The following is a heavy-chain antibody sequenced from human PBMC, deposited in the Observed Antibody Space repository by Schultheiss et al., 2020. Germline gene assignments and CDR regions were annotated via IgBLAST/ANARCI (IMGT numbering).Heavy chain of an antibody. D-gene: IGHD3-22*01. CDR2: IYYSGST. J-gene: IGHJ5*02. V-gene: IGHV4-31*03. CDR3: ARWLLDRYNWFDP. CDR1: GGSISSGGYY. Sequence: SETLSLTCTVSGGSISSGGYYWSWIRQHPGKGLEWIGYIYYSGSTYYNPSLKSRVTISVDTSKNQFSLKLSSVTAADTAVYYCARWLLDRYNWFDPWGQGTLVTGSS.